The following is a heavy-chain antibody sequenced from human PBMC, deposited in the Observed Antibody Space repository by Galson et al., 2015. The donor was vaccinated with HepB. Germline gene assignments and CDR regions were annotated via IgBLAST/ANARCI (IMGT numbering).Heavy chain of an antibody. J-gene: IGHJ4*02. Sequence: SLRLSCAASGFTFSSYWMSWVRQAPGKGLEWVASIKLDGSEKYYVDSVRGRFTISRDNAKNSLYLQMNSLRAEDTAVYYCTRDGPAAGYYFDSWGQGVLVTVSS. D-gene: IGHD6-25*01. CDR2: IKLDGSEK. CDR1: GFTFSSYW. V-gene: IGHV3-7*03. CDR3: TRDGPAAGYYFDS.